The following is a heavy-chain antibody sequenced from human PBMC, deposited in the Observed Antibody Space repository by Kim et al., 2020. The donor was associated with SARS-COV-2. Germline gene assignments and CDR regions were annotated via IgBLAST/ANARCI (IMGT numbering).Heavy chain of an antibody. V-gene: IGHV3-30-3*01. Sequence: GGSLRLSCAASGFTFSSYAMHWVRQAPGKGLEWVAAISYDGSNTYYADSVKGRFTISRDNSKNTVYLQMNSLRAEDTAVYYCARPNSGRFYAFLDYWGQGTLVTVSS. CDR3: ARPNSGRFYAFLDY. D-gene: IGHD1-26*01. CDR1: GFTFSSYA. CDR2: ISYDGSNT. J-gene: IGHJ4*02.